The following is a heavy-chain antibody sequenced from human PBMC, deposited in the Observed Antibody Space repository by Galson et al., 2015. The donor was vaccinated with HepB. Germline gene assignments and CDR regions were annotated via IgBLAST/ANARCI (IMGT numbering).Heavy chain of an antibody. CDR2: ISSSSATI. CDR1: GFTFGSYA. CDR3: ARLVVPAAISWFDP. V-gene: IGHV3-48*02. J-gene: IGHJ5*02. D-gene: IGHD2-2*01. Sequence: SLRLSCAASGFTFGSYALIWVRQAPGKGLEWVSYISSSSATISYADSVKGRFTISRDNAKNSLYLQMNSLRDEDTAVYYCARLVVPAAISWFDPWGQGTLVTVSS.